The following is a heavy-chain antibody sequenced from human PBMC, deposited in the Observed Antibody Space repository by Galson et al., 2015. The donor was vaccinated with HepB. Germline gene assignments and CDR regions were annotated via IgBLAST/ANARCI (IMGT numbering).Heavy chain of an antibody. D-gene: IGHD3-10*01. J-gene: IGHJ4*02. CDR2: INHSGST. CDR3: ARGFRTPYYYGSGSIRLKYYFDY. Sequence: ETLSLTCAVYGGSFSGYYWSWIRQPPGKGLEWIGEINHSGSTNYNPSLKSRVTISVDTSKNQFSLKLSSVTAADTAVYYCARGFRTPYYYGSGSIRLKYYFDYWGQGTLVTVSS. V-gene: IGHV4-34*01. CDR1: GGSFSGYY.